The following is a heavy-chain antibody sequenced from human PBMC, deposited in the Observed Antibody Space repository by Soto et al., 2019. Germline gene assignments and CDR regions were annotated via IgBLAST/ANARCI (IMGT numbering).Heavy chain of an antibody. CDR1: GGSISSYY. V-gene: IGHV4-59*01. CDR3: ARIGFYGSGSYYYDY. J-gene: IGHJ4*02. D-gene: IGHD3-10*01. CDR2: IYYSGST. Sequence: SETLSLTCTVSGGSISSYYWSWIRQPPGKGLEWIGYIYYSGSTNYNPSLKSRVTISVDTSKNQFSLKLSSVTAADTAVYYCARIGFYGSGSYYYDYWGQGTLVTVSS.